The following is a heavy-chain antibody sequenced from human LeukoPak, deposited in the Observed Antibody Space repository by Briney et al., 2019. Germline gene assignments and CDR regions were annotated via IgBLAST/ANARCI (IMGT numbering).Heavy chain of an antibody. J-gene: IGHJ4*02. CDR2: INAGNGIT. V-gene: IGHV1-3*01. Sequence: ASVKVSCKASGYTFTSYGMHWVRQAPGQRLEWMGWINAGNGITKYSQKFQGRVTITRDTSASTAYMKLSSLRSEDTAVYYCARVPLPPMIVVTFHFDYWGQGTLVTVSS. D-gene: IGHD3-22*01. CDR3: ARVPLPPMIVVTFHFDY. CDR1: GYTFTSYG.